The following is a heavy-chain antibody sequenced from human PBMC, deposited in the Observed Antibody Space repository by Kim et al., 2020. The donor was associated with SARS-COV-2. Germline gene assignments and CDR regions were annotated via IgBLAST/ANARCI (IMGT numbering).Heavy chain of an antibody. V-gene: IGHV4-34*01. J-gene: IGHJ3*02. Sequence: SETLSLTCAAYGGSFSGYYWSWIRQPPGKGLEWIGEINHSGSTNYNPSLKSRVTRSVDTSKNQFSLKLSSVTAADTAVYYCARGLYYYGSGRPPRAFDNWGQGTMVTVSS. CDR3: ARGLYYYGSGRPPRAFDN. CDR2: INHSGST. CDR1: GGSFSGYY. D-gene: IGHD3-10*01.